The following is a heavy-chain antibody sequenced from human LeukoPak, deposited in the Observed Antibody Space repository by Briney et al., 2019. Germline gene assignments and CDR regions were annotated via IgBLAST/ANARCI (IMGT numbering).Heavy chain of an antibody. CDR2: FDPEDGET. V-gene: IGHV1-24*01. CDR1: GYTLTELS. Sequence: GASVKVSCKVSGYTLTELSMHWMRQAPGKGLEWMGGFDPEDGETIYAQKFQGRVTMTEDTSTDTAYMELSSLRSEDTAVYYCATAGGPGAAVAATQFDYWGQGTLVTVSS. J-gene: IGHJ4*02. D-gene: IGHD2-15*01. CDR3: ATAGGPGAAVAATQFDY.